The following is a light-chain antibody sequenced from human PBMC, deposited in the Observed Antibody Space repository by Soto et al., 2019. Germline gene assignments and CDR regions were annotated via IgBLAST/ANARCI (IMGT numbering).Light chain of an antibody. V-gene: IGLV2-8*01. CDR1: SSDVGAYNY. CDR3: TSYAGSNIWV. CDR2: EVS. Sequence: QSVLTQPPSASGSPGQSVTISCTGTSSDVGAYNYVSGYQQYPGKAPKLMIYEVSKRPSGVPDRFSGSKSGKTASLTVSGLQPEDEADYYCTSYAGSNIWVFGGGTKVTVL. J-gene: IGLJ3*02.